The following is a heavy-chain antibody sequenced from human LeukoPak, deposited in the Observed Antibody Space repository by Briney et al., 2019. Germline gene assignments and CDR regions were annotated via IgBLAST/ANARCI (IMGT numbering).Heavy chain of an antibody. Sequence: QPGGSLRLSCAASGFTFSTYWMSWVRQAPGKGLEWVANINEDGSEKYYVDSVKGRFTISRDNAKNSLYLQMNSLRAEDTAVYYCASGGAYCGGDCAGQSDYWGQGTLVTVSS. V-gene: IGHV3-7*01. J-gene: IGHJ4*02. D-gene: IGHD2-21*02. CDR2: INEDGSEK. CDR1: GFTFSTYW. CDR3: ASGGAYCGGDCAGQSDY.